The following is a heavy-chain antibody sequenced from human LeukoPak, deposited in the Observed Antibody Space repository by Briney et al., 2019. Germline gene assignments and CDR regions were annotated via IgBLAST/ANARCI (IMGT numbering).Heavy chain of an antibody. CDR3: ARDLVVIFGVVPTRNGMDV. CDR2: INPSGGST. J-gene: IGHJ6*02. D-gene: IGHD3-3*01. CDR1: GYTFTSYY. V-gene: IGHV1-46*01. Sequence: ASVKVSCKASGYTFTSYYMHWVRQAPGQGLEWMGIINPSGGSTSYAQKFQGRVTMTRDTSTSTVYMELSSLRSEDTAVYYCARDLVVIFGVVPTRNGMDVWGQGTTVTVSS.